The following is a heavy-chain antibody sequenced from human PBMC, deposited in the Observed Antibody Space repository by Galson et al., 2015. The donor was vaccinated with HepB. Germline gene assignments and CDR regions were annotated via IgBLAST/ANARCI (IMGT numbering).Heavy chain of an antibody. J-gene: IGHJ4*02. CDR1: GFTFSSYA. Sequence: SLRLSCAASGFTFSSYAMHWVRQAPGKGLEWVAVISYDGSNKYYADSVKGRFTISRDNSKNTLYLQMNSLRAEDTAVYYCAREIIWSGFFDGFDYWGQGTLVTVSS. D-gene: IGHD3-3*01. CDR2: ISYDGSNK. V-gene: IGHV3-30-3*01. CDR3: AREIIWSGFFDGFDY.